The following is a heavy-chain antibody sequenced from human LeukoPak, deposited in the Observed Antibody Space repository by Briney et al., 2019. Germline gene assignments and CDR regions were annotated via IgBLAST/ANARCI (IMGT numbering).Heavy chain of an antibody. CDR3: ARDRFPGTSIVDAFDI. V-gene: IGHV1-46*01. CDR2: INPGGGST. CDR1: GYTFTSYY. D-gene: IGHD1-7*01. J-gene: IGHJ3*02. Sequence: GASVTVSCKPSGYTFTSYYMHWVRQAPGQGLEWMGIINPGGGSTSYAQKFQGRVTMTRDTSTSTVYMELSSLRSEDTAVSYCARDRFPGTSIVDAFDIWGQGTMVTVSS.